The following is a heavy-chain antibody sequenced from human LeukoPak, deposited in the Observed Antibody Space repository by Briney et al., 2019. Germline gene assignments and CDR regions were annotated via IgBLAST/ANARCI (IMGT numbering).Heavy chain of an antibody. V-gene: IGHV1-2*02. CDR3: ARGLGGIAVAGLRAVLGY. CDR2: INPNSGGT. Sequence: ASVKVSCKASGYTFIDYYMHWVRQAPGQGLEWMGWINPNSGGTNYAQKFQGRVTMTRDTSISTAYMELSRLRSDDTAVYYCARGLGGIAVAGLRAVLGYWGQGTLVTVSS. D-gene: IGHD6-19*01. J-gene: IGHJ4*02. CDR1: GYTFIDYY.